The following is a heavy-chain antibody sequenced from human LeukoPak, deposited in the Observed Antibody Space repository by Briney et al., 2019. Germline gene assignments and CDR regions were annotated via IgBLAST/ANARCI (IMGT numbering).Heavy chain of an antibody. Sequence: PGGSLRLSCAASGFSFRCYWMSWVRQAPGKGLEWVANINQDGSEKYYVDSAKGRFTISRDNPKNSLSLQMISLRDEDTALYYCARDGHTFDWWGQGTQVTVSS. CDR3: ARDGHTFDW. J-gene: IGHJ4*02. CDR1: GFSFRCYW. V-gene: IGHV3-7*03. CDR2: INQDGSEK.